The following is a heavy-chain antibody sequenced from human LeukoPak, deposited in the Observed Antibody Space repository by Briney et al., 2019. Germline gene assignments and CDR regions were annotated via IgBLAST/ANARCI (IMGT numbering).Heavy chain of an antibody. J-gene: IGHJ4*02. Sequence: GGSLRLSCAASGFTFSTYGMHWVRQAPGKGLEWVAVIWYDGSNKYYADSVKGRFTISRDNSKNTLYLQMNSLRAEDTAVYYCARGPDYDILTGYYTRGFDYWGQGTLVTVSS. D-gene: IGHD3-9*01. CDR2: IWYDGSNK. CDR1: GFTFSTYG. CDR3: ARGPDYDILTGYYTRGFDY. V-gene: IGHV3-33*08.